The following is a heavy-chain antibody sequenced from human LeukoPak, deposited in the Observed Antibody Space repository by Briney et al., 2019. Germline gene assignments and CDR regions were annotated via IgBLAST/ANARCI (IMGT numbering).Heavy chain of an antibody. V-gene: IGHV3-23*01. CDR2: ISGSGSSDT. CDR1: GFSFSNYD. J-gene: IGHJ4*02. D-gene: IGHD1-26*01. CDR3: AKGPTRGY. Sequence: GGSLRLSCAASGFSFSNYDMHWVRQAPGKGLEWVSVISGSGSSDTYYADSVRGRFTISRDNSKNTLYLQMNSLRAEDTAIYYCAKGPTRGYWGQGTLVTVSS.